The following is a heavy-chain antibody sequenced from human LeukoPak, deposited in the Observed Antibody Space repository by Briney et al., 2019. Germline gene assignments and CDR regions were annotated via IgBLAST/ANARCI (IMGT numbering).Heavy chain of an antibody. Sequence: SETLSLTCTVSGVSISSYYWSWIRQPPGKGLEWIGCISYSGSSTYNPSLKSRVTISVDTSKNQFSLKVTSVTAADTAVYYCARGVTSVLDWFDPWGQGTLVTVSS. CDR3: ARGVTSVLDWFDP. J-gene: IGHJ5*02. CDR2: ISYSGSS. CDR1: GVSISSYY. V-gene: IGHV4-59*01. D-gene: IGHD2-21*02.